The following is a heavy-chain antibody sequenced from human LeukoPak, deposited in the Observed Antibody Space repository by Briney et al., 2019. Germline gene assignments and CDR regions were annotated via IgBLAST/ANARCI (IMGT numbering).Heavy chain of an antibody. CDR1: GGSISSYY. V-gene: IGHV4-59*01. D-gene: IGHD2-2*01. J-gene: IGHJ5*02. CDR3: ARQDIVVVPSAFDP. CDR2: INYSGST. Sequence: SETLSLTCTVSGGSISSYYWSWIRQPPGKGLEWIGYINYSGSTNYNPSLKSRVTISVDTSKNQFSLKLSSVTAADTAVYYCARQDIVVVPSAFDPRGQGTLVTVSS.